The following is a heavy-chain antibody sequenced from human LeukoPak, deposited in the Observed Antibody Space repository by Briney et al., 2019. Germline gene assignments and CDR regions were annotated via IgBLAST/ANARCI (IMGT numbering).Heavy chain of an antibody. V-gene: IGHV5-51*01. CDR3: ARRGCNGGSCYGY. J-gene: IGHJ4*02. CDR1: GYSFSNEW. D-gene: IGHD2-15*01. CDR2: IYPGDSDT. Sequence: ESLKISCKGSGYSFSNEWIGWVRQMPGKGLEWMGIIYPGDSDTRYSPSFQGQVTISADKSISTAYLQWSSLEASDTAMYYCARRGCNGGSCYGYWGQGTLVTVSS.